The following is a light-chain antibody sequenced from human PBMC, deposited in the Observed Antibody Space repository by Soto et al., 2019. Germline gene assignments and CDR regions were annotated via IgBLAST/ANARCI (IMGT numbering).Light chain of an antibody. V-gene: IGKV3-15*01. CDR1: QSVSSY. J-gene: IGKJ5*01. CDR2: GAS. Sequence: EIVLTQSPATLSLYPGERATLSCRASQSVSSYLAWYQQKPGQAPRLLIYGASTRATGIPARFSGSGSGTEFTLTISSLQSEDFAVYYCQQYNNWPPITFGQGTRPEIK. CDR3: QQYNNWPPIT.